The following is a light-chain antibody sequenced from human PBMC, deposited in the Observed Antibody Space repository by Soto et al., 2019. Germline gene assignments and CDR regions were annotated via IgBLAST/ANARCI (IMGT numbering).Light chain of an antibody. CDR2: GAS. CDR3: QQYTNWPYT. J-gene: IGKJ2*01. Sequence: EIVMMQSPATLSVSPGERASLSCRASQSVGSNLAWYQQTAGQAPRLLIYGASTSATGIPARFSGSGSGTEFTLTISSLQSEDFAVYSCQQYTNWPYTFGQGTKLEIK. V-gene: IGKV3-15*01. CDR1: QSVGSN.